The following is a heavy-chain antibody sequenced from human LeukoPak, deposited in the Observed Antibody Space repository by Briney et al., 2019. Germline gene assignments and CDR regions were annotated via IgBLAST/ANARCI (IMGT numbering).Heavy chain of an antibody. Sequence: PGGSLRLSCAASGFTFSSYGMHWVRQAPGKGLEWVAVILYDGSNKNYADSVKGRFTISRDNSKNTLYLQMNSLRAEDTAVYYCAKASDYGGNSGASFDAFDIWGQGTMVTVSS. J-gene: IGHJ3*02. CDR1: GFTFSSYG. CDR2: ILYDGSNK. CDR3: AKASDYGGNSGASFDAFDI. V-gene: IGHV3-30*18. D-gene: IGHD4-23*01.